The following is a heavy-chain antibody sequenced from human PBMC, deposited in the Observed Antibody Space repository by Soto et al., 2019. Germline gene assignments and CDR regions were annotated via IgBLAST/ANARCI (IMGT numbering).Heavy chain of an antibody. CDR2: ISGSGRST. D-gene: IGHD6-13*01. J-gene: IGHJ4*02. CDR3: AKHTLFSDSWYEDY. Sequence: EVQLLESGGGLIQPGGSLRLSCAASGFSFSSCAMSWVRQAPGKGLEWVSVISGSGRSTGYADSVKGRFTMSRDNSKNMVFLQMNSLSAEDTAVYYCAKHTLFSDSWYEDYWGQGTLVTVSS. V-gene: IGHV3-23*01. CDR1: GFSFSSCA.